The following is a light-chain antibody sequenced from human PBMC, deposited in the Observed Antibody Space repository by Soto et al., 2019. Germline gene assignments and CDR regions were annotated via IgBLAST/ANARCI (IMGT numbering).Light chain of an antibody. Sequence: QSALTQPASVSGSPGQSITISCTGTSSDVGGYNYVSWYQQHPGKAPKLMIYDVSNRPSGVSNRFSGSKSGNTDSLTISGLQADDEADYYCSSYTSSSTRVFGTGTKLTVL. V-gene: IGLV2-14*01. CDR1: SSDVGGYNY. CDR2: DVS. J-gene: IGLJ1*01. CDR3: SSYTSSSTRV.